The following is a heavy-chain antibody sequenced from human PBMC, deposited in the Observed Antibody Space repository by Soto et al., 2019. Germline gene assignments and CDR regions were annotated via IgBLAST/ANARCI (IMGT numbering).Heavy chain of an antibody. J-gene: IGHJ4*02. CDR1: GGSISSGGSS. V-gene: IGHV4-30-2*01. D-gene: IGHD3-10*01. CDR3: ARERVYYGSGSYYDY. Sequence: QLQLQESGSGRVKPSQTLSLTCAVSGGSISSGGSSWSWIRQPQGKGLEWIGYIYHSGSTYYNPSLKSRVTISVDRSKNQFSLKLSSVTAADTAVYYCARERVYYGSGSYYDYWGQGTLVTVSS. CDR2: IYHSGST.